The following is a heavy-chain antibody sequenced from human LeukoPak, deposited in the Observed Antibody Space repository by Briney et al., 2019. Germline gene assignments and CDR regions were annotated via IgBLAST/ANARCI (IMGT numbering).Heavy chain of an antibody. Sequence: ASVKVSCKASGYTFTSYDINWVRQATGQGLEWIGWMNPNSGNTGYAQKFQGRVTMTRNTSISTAYMELSSLRSEDTAVYYCARGGLRYFDWLLTPNYNWFDPWDQGTLVTVSS. J-gene: IGHJ5*02. V-gene: IGHV1-8*01. CDR3: ARGGLRYFDWLLTPNYNWFDP. CDR1: GYTFTSYD. CDR2: MNPNSGNT. D-gene: IGHD3-9*01.